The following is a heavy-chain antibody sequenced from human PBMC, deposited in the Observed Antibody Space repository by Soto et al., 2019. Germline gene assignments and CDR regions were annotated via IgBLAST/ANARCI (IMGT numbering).Heavy chain of an antibody. Sequence: SETLSLTCTVSGGSISSYYWSWIRQPPGKGLEWIGYIYYSGSTNYNPSLKSRVTISVDTSKNQLSLKLSSVTAAYTAVYYCARVDQLLALGYYMDVWGKGTTVTVSS. D-gene: IGHD2-2*01. J-gene: IGHJ6*03. CDR1: GGSISSYY. CDR2: IYYSGST. V-gene: IGHV4-59*08. CDR3: ARVDQLLALGYYMDV.